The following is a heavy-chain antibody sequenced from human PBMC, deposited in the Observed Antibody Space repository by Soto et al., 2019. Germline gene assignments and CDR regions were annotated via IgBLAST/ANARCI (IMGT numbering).Heavy chain of an antibody. J-gene: IGHJ6*02. D-gene: IGHD3-16*01. Sequence: QVQLVQSGAEVKNPGASVKVSCKASGYRFTSYGIGWVRQATGQGLEWMGWINAYNGNTNYAQNLQGSVTLTTDTSTSTAYMELRSLRSNDTAVYYCAMVDVYVTPSPQDVWGQGTTVTVSS. CDR1: GYRFTSYG. CDR3: AMVDVYVTPSPQDV. V-gene: IGHV1-18*01. CDR2: INAYNGNT.